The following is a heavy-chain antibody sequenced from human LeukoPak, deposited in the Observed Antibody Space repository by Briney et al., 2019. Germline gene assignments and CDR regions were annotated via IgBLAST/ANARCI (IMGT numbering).Heavy chain of an antibody. D-gene: IGHD3-3*01. CDR3: ARVGVYWYDFWSGPPEYMDV. V-gene: IGHV1-24*01. Sequence: ASVKVSCKVSGYTLTELSMHWVRQAPGKGLEWMGVFDPEDGETIYAQKFQGRVTMTEDTSTDTAYMELSSLRSEDTAVYYCARVGVYWYDFWSGPPEYMDVWGKGTTVTVSS. J-gene: IGHJ6*03. CDR1: GYTLTELS. CDR2: FDPEDGET.